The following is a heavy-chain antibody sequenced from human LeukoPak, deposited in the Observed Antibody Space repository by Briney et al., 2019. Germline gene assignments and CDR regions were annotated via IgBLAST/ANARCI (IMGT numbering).Heavy chain of an antibody. CDR3: ARGGTGSGWSFDY. Sequence: ASVKVSCRASGYTFTGYYMHWVRQAPGQGLEWMGWINTNTGNPMYAQGFTGRFVFSLDTSVSTAYLQISSLKTEDTAVYYCARGGTGSGWSFDYWGQGTLVTVSS. CDR1: GYTFTGYY. CDR2: INTNTGNP. J-gene: IGHJ4*02. V-gene: IGHV7-4-1*02. D-gene: IGHD6-19*01.